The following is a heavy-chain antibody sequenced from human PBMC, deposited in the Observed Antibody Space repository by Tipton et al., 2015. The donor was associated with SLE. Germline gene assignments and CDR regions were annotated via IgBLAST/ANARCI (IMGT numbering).Heavy chain of an antibody. CDR1: GDSISSSSYY. J-gene: IGHJ4*02. D-gene: IGHD5-12*01. CDR3: ARHDYTDYESPETSFFDY. CDR2: VYYTGNT. V-gene: IGHV4-39*07. Sequence: GLVKPSGTLSLTCIVSGDSISSSSYYWGWIRQPPGKGLEWVGTVYYTGNTFYNPSLKSRVTISVDTSKNLFSLKLNSVTAADTAVYYCARHDYTDYESPETSFFDYWGQGALVTVSS.